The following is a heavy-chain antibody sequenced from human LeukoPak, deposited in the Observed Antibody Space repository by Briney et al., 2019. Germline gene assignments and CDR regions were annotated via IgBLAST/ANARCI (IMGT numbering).Heavy chain of an antibody. D-gene: IGHD6-13*01. Sequence: QAGGSLRLSCAASGFTVSSNYMSWVRQAPGKGVEGVSVIYSGGSTYYADSVKGRFTISRDNSKNQLYLQMKHLEAEDTAVFYCASGSAAGTSDYWGQGTLVTVSS. CDR3: ASGSAAGTSDY. V-gene: IGHV3-53*01. J-gene: IGHJ4*02. CDR1: GFTVSSNY. CDR2: IYSGGST.